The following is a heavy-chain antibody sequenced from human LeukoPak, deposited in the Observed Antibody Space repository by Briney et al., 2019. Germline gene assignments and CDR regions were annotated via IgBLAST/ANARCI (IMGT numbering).Heavy chain of an antibody. CDR2: ISGSGDST. CDR3: AKVGNSGYVFFHFDY. CDR1: VFPLSSYA. V-gene: IGHV3-23*01. D-gene: IGHD5-12*01. J-gene: IGHJ4*02. Sequence: PGGSLTLSCAASVFPLSSYAMSCVRQSPGKGLEWVSAISGSGDSTYYAHSVKGRFTISRDNPKNTLYLQMNSLRAEDTAVYYCAKVGNSGYVFFHFDYWGQGTLVTVSS.